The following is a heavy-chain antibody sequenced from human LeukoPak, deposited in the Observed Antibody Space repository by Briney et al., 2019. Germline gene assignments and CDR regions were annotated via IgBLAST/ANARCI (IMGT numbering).Heavy chain of an antibody. Sequence: GGSLRLSCAASGFTFSNYAMSWVRQAPGRGLQWASSISGSGDRTYYADSVKGRFTISRDNSKNTLYLQMDSLRAEDTAVYYCAKAHFYYGMDVWGQGTTVTVSS. CDR2: ISGSGDRT. CDR3: AKAHFYYGMDV. V-gene: IGHV3-23*01. J-gene: IGHJ6*02. CDR1: GFTFSNYA.